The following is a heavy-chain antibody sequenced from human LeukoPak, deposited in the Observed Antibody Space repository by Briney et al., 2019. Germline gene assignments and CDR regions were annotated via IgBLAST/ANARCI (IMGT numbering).Heavy chain of an antibody. D-gene: IGHD3-9*01. CDR2: IIPIFGTA. V-gene: IGHV1-69*13. Sequence: SVKVSCKTSGGTFSSYAISWVRQAPGQGLEWMGGIIPIFGTANYAQKFQGRVTITADESTSTAYMELNSLRSEDTAVYYCARDLEGITIFYWGQGTLVTVSS. CDR3: ARDLEGITIFY. CDR1: GGTFSSYA. J-gene: IGHJ4*02.